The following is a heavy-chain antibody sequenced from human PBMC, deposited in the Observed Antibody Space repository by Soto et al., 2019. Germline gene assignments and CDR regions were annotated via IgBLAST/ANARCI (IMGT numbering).Heavy chain of an antibody. V-gene: IGHV3-23*01. CDR3: AKAGYDILTGSYY. D-gene: IGHD3-9*01. Sequence: GGALRLSCAASGFTFSSYAMSWVRQAPGKGLEWVSAISGSGGSTYYADSVKGRFTISRDNSKNTLYLQMSSLRAEDTAVYYCAKAGYDILTGSYYWGQGTLVTVSS. CDR2: ISGSGGST. J-gene: IGHJ4*02. CDR1: GFTFSSYA.